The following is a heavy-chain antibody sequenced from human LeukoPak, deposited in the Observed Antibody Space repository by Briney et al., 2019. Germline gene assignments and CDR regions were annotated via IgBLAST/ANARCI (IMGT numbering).Heavy chain of an antibody. Sequence: SETLSLTCTVSGGSISSGDYYWSWIRQPPGKGLEWIAYMYYSGSTYYNPSLKSRVTMSADTSKNQLSLKLSFVTAADTAVYYCARPYYYDSRIDPWGQGILVTVSS. V-gene: IGHV4-30-4*01. D-gene: IGHD3-22*01. CDR2: MYYSGST. CDR3: ARPYYYDSRIDP. J-gene: IGHJ5*02. CDR1: GGSISSGDYY.